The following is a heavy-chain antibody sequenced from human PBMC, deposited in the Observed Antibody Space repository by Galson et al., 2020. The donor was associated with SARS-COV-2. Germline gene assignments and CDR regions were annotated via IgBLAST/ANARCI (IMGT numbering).Heavy chain of an antibody. CDR2: IGNKGSNK. CDR1: GFTSIPSA. V-gene: IGHV3-33*01. J-gene: IGHJ4*02. Sequence: TGGSLRLSCAASGFTSIPSARHWVRPPPGKGRGGLPLIGNKGSNKYYEDSVKGRFTISRNNSKNTLYLQMKTLRAKDTVVYYCARYCSAYCGGDCSYCWWGQGTLVTVSS. CDR3: ARYCSAYCGGDCSYCW. D-gene: IGHD2-21*02.